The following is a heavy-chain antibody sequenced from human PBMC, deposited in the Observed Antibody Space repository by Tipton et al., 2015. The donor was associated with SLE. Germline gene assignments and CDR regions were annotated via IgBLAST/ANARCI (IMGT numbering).Heavy chain of an antibody. Sequence: TLSLTCTVSGASISSYNWNWIRQPPGKGLEWIGYIYYSGSTYYNPSLKSRVTISVDTSKNQFSLQLSSVTAADTAVYYCASLVSSNWYFDYWGQGTLVTVSS. V-gene: IGHV4-59*12. CDR3: ASLVSSNWYFDY. CDR2: IYYSGST. J-gene: IGHJ4*02. CDR1: GASISSYN. D-gene: IGHD6-13*01.